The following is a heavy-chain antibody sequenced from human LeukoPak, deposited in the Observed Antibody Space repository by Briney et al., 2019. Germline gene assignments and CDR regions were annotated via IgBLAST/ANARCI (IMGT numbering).Heavy chain of an antibody. CDR3: ARDRIQLWWDYGMDV. D-gene: IGHD5-18*01. J-gene: IGHJ6*02. CDR2: ISSSSSTI. V-gene: IGHV3-48*01. CDR1: GFTFSSYS. Sequence: GGSLRLSCAASGFTFSSYSMNWVRQAPGKGLEWVSYISSSSSTIYYADSVKGRFTISRDNAKNSLCLQMNSLRAEDTAVYYCARDRIQLWWDYGMDVWGQGTTVTVSS.